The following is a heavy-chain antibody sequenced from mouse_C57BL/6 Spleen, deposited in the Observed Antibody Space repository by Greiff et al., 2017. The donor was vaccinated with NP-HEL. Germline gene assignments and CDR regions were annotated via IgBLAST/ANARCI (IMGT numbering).Heavy chain of an antibody. V-gene: IGHV7-1*01. CDR3: ARDAGWATGYAMDY. J-gene: IGHJ4*01. CDR2: SRNKANDYTT. CDR1: GFTFSDFY. Sequence: EVMLVESGGGLVQSGRSLRLSCATSGFTFSDFYMEWVRQAPGKGLEWIAASRNKANDYTTEYSASVKGRFIVSRDTSQSILYLQMNALRAEDTAIYYCARDAGWATGYAMDYWGQGTSVTVSS. D-gene: IGHD3-3*01.